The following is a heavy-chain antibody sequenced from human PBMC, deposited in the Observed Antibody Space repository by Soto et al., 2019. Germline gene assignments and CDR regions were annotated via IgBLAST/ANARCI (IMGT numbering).Heavy chain of an antibody. CDR2: TNPNSGNT. CDR3: ARRVELWLGGYYNYAMDV. D-gene: IGHD3-10*01. Sequence: ASVKVSCKASGYTFTSYDINWVRQATGQGLEWMGWTNPNSGNTGYAQKFQGRVTMTRDTSISTACMELSRLTSEDTAVYYCARRVELWLGGYYNYAMDVWGQGTTVTVSS. J-gene: IGHJ6*02. V-gene: IGHV1-8*01. CDR1: GYTFTSYD.